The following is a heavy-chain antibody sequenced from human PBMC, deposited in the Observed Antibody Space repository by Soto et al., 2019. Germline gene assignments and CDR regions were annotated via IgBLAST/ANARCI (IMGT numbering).Heavy chain of an antibody. CDR3: ATGKYFDWLLDYYHGMDV. CDR2: INHSGST. Sequence: PSETLSLTCAVYGGSFSGYYWSWIRQPPGKGLEWIGEINHSGSTNYNPSLKSRVTISVDKSKNQFSLKLSSVTAADTAVYYCATGKYFDWLLDYYHGMDVWGQGTTVTVSS. J-gene: IGHJ6*02. CDR1: GGSFSGYY. V-gene: IGHV4-34*01. D-gene: IGHD3-9*01.